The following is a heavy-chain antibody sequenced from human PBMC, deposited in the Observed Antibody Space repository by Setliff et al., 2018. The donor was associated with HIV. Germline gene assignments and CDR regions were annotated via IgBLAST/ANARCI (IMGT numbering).Heavy chain of an antibody. CDR2: INAGNGNT. Sequence: ASVKVSCKASGYTFTSYSMHWVRQAPGQRLEWMGWINAGNGNTKYSQKFQGRVTITRDTSASTAYMELSSLSSEDTAVYYCARGKGSSGYYYYYGMDVWGQGTTVTVSS. D-gene: IGHD3-10*01. V-gene: IGHV1-3*01. CDR3: ARGKGSSGYYYYYGMDV. CDR1: GYTFTSYS. J-gene: IGHJ6*02.